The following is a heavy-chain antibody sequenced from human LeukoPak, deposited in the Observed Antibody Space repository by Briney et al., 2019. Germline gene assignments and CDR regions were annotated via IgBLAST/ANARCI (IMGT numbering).Heavy chain of an antibody. CDR2: IYPGDSDT. CDR1: GYSFTSYW. D-gene: IGHD6-6*01. Sequence: GESLKISCKGSGYSFTSYWIGWVRQMPGKGLEWMGIIYPGDSDTRYSPSFQGQVTISADKSISTAYLQWSSLKASDTAMYYCARTYSSSGDGTGYYYYMDVWGKGTTVTVSS. CDR3: ARTYSSSGDGTGYYYYMDV. V-gene: IGHV5-51*01. J-gene: IGHJ6*03.